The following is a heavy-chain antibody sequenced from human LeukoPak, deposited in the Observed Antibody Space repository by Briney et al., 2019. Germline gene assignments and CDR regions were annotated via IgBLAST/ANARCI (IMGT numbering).Heavy chain of an antibody. D-gene: IGHD5-12*01. CDR2: IYYSGST. Sequence: PSETLSLTCTVSGGSISSYYWNWIRQPPGKGLEWIGYIYYSGSTNYNTSLKSRVTISVDTSKNQFSLKLTSVTAADTAVYYCARDGSGNDAFDIWGQGTMVTVSS. CDR3: ARDGSGNDAFDI. V-gene: IGHV4-59*01. J-gene: IGHJ3*02. CDR1: GGSISSYY.